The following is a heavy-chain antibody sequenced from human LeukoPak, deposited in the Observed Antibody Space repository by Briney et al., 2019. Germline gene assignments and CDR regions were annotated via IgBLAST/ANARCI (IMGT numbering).Heavy chain of an antibody. Sequence: GASVKVSCKASGYTFTSYGISWVRQAPGQGLEWMGWISAYNGNTNYPQKLQGRVTMTTDTSTTTAYMELRGLRSDDTAVYYCARAEKPNWGNYYYCMDVWGKGTTVTVSS. D-gene: IGHD7-27*01. CDR2: ISAYNGNT. J-gene: IGHJ6*03. CDR1: GYTFTSYG. V-gene: IGHV1-18*01. CDR3: ARAEKPNWGNYYYCMDV.